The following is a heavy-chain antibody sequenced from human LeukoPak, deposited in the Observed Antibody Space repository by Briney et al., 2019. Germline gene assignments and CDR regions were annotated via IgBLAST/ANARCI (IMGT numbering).Heavy chain of an antibody. CDR2: IYTSGST. CDR3: ARDSGSYYDY. V-gene: IGHV4-61*02. CDR1: GGSISSGSYY. J-gene: IGHJ4*02. Sequence: SETLSLTFTVSGGSISSGSYYWSWIRQPAGKGLEWIGRIYTSGSTNYNPSLKSRVTISVDTSKNQFSLKLSSVTAADTAVYYCARDSGSYYDYWGQGTLVTVSS. D-gene: IGHD1-26*01.